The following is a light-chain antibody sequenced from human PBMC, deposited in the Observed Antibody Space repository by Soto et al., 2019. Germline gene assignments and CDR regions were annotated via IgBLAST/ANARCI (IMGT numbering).Light chain of an antibody. CDR1: NIGSKS. V-gene: IGLV3-21*02. J-gene: IGLJ3*02. CDR2: DDS. CDR3: SSYTSNTTPV. Sequence: SYELTQTSSVSVAPGQTAKITCGGNNIGSKSVHWYQQKAGQAPVLVVHDDSDRPSGIPERFSGSNSANTATLTISRVEAGDEADYYCSSYTSNTTPVFGGGTKVTVL.